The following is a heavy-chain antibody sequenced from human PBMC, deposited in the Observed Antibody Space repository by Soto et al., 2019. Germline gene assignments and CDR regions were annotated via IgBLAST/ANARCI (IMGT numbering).Heavy chain of an antibody. CDR1: GGTFRNSA. D-gene: IGHD1-1*01. Sequence: QVQLEQSGAEVKKPGSSVKVSCKASGGTFRNSAISWVRQAPGQGLEWMGGIMPIFRTPDYAHNFQGRVTITADESTXXAXXELSGLRSDDTAVYYCARDNDRPQLGGNYYYILDVWGHGTTVTVSS. CDR2: IMPIFRTP. CDR3: ARDNDRPQLGGNYYYILDV. J-gene: IGHJ6*02. V-gene: IGHV1-69*12.